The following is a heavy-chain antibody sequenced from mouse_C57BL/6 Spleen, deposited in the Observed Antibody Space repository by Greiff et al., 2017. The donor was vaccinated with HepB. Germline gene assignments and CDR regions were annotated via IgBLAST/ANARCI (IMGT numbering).Heavy chain of an antibody. D-gene: IGHD1-1*01. Sequence: EVKLVESGGGLVKPGGSLKLSCAASGFTFSSYAMSWVRQTPEKRLEWVATISDGGSYTYYPDNVKGRFTISNDNAKNNLYLQMNHLKAEDTAMYYCARDRTVRAMDYWGQGTSVTVSS. CDR3: ARDRTVRAMDY. J-gene: IGHJ4*01. CDR2: ISDGGSYT. V-gene: IGHV5-4*01. CDR1: GFTFSSYA.